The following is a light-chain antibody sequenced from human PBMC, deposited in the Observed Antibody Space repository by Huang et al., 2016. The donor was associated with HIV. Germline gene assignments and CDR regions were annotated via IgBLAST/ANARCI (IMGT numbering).Light chain of an antibody. J-gene: IGKJ2*01. CDR3: QQYYSPPYI. V-gene: IGKV4-1*01. Sequence: DIVMTQSPDSLAASLGERATINCKSSQGVLYNSNNKNYLAWSQQTPGPPPKLLIDWATTRAARVPDRFSGSGSVTDFTLPINSLQAGDVAIYYCQQYYSPPYIFGQGTRLEIK. CDR1: QGVLYNSNNKNY. CDR2: WAT.